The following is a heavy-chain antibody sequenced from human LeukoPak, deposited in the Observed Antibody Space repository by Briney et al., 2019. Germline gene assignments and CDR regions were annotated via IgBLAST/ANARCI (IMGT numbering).Heavy chain of an antibody. V-gene: IGHV1-2*02. CDR3: AGVASSGSLRVDY. CDR2: INPNSGGT. CDR1: GYTFTGYY. J-gene: IGHJ4*02. D-gene: IGHD3-22*01. Sequence: ASVKVSCKASGYTFTGYYTHWVRQAPGQGLEWMGWINPNSGGTNYAQKFQGRVTMTRDTSISTAYMELSRLRSDDTAVYYCAGVASSGSLRVDYWGQGTLVTVSS.